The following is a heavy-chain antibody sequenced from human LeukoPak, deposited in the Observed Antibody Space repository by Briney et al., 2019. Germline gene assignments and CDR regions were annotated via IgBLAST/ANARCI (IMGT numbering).Heavy chain of an antibody. D-gene: IGHD1-1*01. Sequence: ASVKVSCKASGYTFTSYGINWVRQAPGQGLEWMGWINTNNVNRNYAQKIPGRVTMTTDTSTNTAYMELMSLTSDDTAVYCCARAGQLDYWGQGTLVTVSS. V-gene: IGHV1-18*01. J-gene: IGHJ4*02. CDR2: INTNNVNR. CDR1: GYTFTSYG. CDR3: ARAGQLDY.